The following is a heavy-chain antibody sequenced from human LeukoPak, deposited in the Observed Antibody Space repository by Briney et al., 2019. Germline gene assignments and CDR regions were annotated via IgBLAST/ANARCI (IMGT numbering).Heavy chain of an antibody. CDR3: ARGDHVRIYAESAFDI. D-gene: IGHD3-3*01. Sequence: ASVKVSCKASGYTFSSYYMHWVRQAPGQGLEWMGIINPSGDSTSYAQTFQGRVTMTRDTSTSTVYMELSRLRSEDTAVYYCARGDHVRIYAESAFDIWGQGTKVTVSS. J-gene: IGHJ3*02. V-gene: IGHV1-46*01. CDR1: GYTFSSYY. CDR2: INPSGDST.